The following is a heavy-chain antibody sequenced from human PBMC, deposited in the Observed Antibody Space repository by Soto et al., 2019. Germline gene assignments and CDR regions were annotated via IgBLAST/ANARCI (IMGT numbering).Heavy chain of an antibody. CDR1: GGSISSYY. D-gene: IGHD2-2*01. J-gene: IGHJ6*03. V-gene: IGHV4-59*01. Sequence: SETLSLTCIVSGGSISSYYWSWIRQPPGKGLEWIGYIYGSGSTNYNPSLKSRVTISADTSKNLVSLKLSSVTAADTAVYYCARGRGEYQQLLHYYYYYMDVWGEGTTVTVSS. CDR3: ARGRGEYQQLLHYYYYYMDV. CDR2: IYGSGST.